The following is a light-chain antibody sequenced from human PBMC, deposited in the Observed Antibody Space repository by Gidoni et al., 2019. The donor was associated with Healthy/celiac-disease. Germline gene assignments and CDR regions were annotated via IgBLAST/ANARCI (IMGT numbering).Light chain of an antibody. Sequence: QSVLTQPPSASGTPGQRGTISCSGTSSNIRSNTVNWYQQLPGTAPKLLIYSNNQRPSGVPDRFSGSKSGTSASLAISGLQSEDEADYYCAAWDDSLNASYVFGTGTKVTVL. V-gene: IGLV1-44*01. J-gene: IGLJ1*01. CDR2: SNN. CDR3: AAWDDSLNASYV. CDR1: SSNIRSNT.